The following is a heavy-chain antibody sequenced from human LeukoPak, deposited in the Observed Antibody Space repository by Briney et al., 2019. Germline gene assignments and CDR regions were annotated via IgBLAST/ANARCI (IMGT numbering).Heavy chain of an antibody. V-gene: IGHV3-30-3*01. Sequence: GGSLRLSCAASGFTFSSYAMHWVRQAPGKGLEWVAVISYDGSNNYYADSVKGRFTISRDNSKNTLYLQMNSLRAEDTAVYYCARDRDPGFDPWGQGTLVTVSS. J-gene: IGHJ5*02. CDR1: GFTFSSYA. CDR2: ISYDGSNN. CDR3: ARDRDPGFDP.